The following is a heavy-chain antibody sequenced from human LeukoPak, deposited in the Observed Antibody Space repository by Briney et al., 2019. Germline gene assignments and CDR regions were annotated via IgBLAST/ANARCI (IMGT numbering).Heavy chain of an antibody. D-gene: IGHD3-3*01. J-gene: IGHJ4*02. CDR3: AREGSYYDFWSGYRAPNY. V-gene: IGHV4-34*01. CDR1: GGSFSGHY. Sequence: PSETLSLTCAVYGGSFSGHYWSWIRQPPGKGLEWIGEINHSGSTNYNPSLKSRVTISVDTSKNQFSLKLCSVTAADTAVYYCAREGSYYDFWSGYRAPNYWGQGTLVTVSS. CDR2: INHSGST.